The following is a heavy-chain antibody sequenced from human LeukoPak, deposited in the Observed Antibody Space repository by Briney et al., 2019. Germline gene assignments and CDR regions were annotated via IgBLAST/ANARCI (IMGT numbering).Heavy chain of an antibody. CDR3: ARHGLFYSSGWYYFDY. V-gene: IGHV4-39*01. CDR1: GGSISSSSYY. J-gene: IGHJ4*02. CDR2: IYYSGST. D-gene: IGHD6-19*01. Sequence: SGTLSLTCTVSGGSISSSSYYWGWIRQPPGKGLEWIGSIYYSGSTYYNPSLKSRVTISVDTSKNQFSLKLSSVTAADTAVYYCARHGLFYSSGWYYFDYWGQGTLVTVSS.